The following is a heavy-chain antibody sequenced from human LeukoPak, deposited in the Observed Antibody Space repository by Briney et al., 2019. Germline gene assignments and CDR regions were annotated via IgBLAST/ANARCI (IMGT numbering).Heavy chain of an antibody. CDR2: MNPNSGNS. J-gene: IGHJ6*03. CDR3: VCPKVQPERRSGDYYYYYMDV. CDR1: GYSFPRYH. Sequence: ASVKVSCQASGYSFPRYHINWVRQAAGQGLEWMGWMNPNSGNSGYAQKFQGRVTMTRNTSISTAYMELSSHSSEDTAVYYCVCPKVQPERRSGDYYYYYMDVWGKGTTVTVSS. D-gene: IGHD1-1*01. V-gene: IGHV1-8*01.